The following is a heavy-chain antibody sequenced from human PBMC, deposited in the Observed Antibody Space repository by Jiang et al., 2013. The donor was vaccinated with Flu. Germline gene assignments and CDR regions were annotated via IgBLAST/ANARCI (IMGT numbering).Heavy chain of an antibody. J-gene: IGHJ6*02. CDR2: INHSGST. V-gene: IGHV4-34*01. D-gene: IGHD3-3*01. CDR3: ARERGYLRFFGVVYYKPPIYYYGMDV. Sequence: INHSGSTNYNPSLKSRVTISVDTSKNQFSLKLSSVTAADTAVYYCARERGYLRFFGVVYYKPPIYYYGMDVWGQGTTVTVSS.